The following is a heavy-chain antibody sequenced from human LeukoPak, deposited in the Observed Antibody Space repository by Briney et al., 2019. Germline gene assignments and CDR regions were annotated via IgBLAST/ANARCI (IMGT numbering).Heavy chain of an antibody. CDR3: SRSATVPGAKYYFDS. CDR1: GFTFSSYA. J-gene: IGHJ4*02. D-gene: IGHD6-19*01. CDR2: IRSKSYGGTR. V-gene: IGHV3-49*04. Sequence: GGSLRLSCAASGFTFSSYAMSWVRQAPGKGLEWVALIRSKSYGGTREYAASVKGRFTISRDDSESVAYLQMNSLQTEDTAVYYCSRSATVPGAKYYFDSWGQGTLVTVSS.